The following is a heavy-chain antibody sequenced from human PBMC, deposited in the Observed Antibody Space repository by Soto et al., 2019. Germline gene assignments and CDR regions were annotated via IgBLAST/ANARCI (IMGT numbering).Heavy chain of an antibody. CDR3: ASPPVADHAFEI. D-gene: IGHD6-19*01. CDR1: GGTFSSYT. V-gene: IGHV1-69*02. CDR2: IIPILGIA. Sequence: QVQLVQSGAEVKKPGSSVKVSCKASGGTFSSYTISWVRQAPGQGLEWMGRIIPILGIANYAQKFQGRVTITADKPTSTAYMELSSLRSEDTAVYYCASPPVADHAFEIWGQGTMVTVSS. J-gene: IGHJ3*02.